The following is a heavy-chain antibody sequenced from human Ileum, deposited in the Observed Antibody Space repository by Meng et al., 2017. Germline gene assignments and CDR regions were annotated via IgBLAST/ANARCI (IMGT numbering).Heavy chain of an antibody. Sequence: QVHLEESGPELVEPSGTLSLTGVGSGDSISSSNWWNGARQPPGKGLEWIGEIFHTGSTNYNPSLKSRVTISADKSKNQFSLNLSSVTAADTAVYYCATNKNKKIDYWGQGTLVTVSS. V-gene: IGHV4-4*02. CDR3: ATNKNKKIDY. D-gene: IGHD2/OR15-2a*01. CDR1: GDSISSSNW. J-gene: IGHJ4*02. CDR2: IFHTGST.